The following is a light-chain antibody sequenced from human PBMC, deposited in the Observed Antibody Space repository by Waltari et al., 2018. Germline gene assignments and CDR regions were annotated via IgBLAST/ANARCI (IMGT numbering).Light chain of an antibody. CDR3: QQYDNLPT. Sequence: DIQMTQSPSSLSASVGDRVTISCQASQDISNYLNWYQQKPGKAPKPLIYDASILDTGVPSRFSGSGAETDFTFSISSLQPEDIATDDCQQYDNLPTFGQGTRLEIK. CDR2: DAS. J-gene: IGKJ5*01. CDR1: QDISNY. V-gene: IGKV1-33*01.